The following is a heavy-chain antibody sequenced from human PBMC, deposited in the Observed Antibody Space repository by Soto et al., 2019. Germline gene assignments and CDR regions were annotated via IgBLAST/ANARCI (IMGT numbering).Heavy chain of an antibody. CDR1: GYNFNNYW. Sequence: GESLKISCKTSGYNFNNYWINWVRQMPGKGLEWMGRIDPYDSYTNYSPSFQGHVTISVDTSSSTAYLQWSSLKASDTAMYYCARQIYSSGWRTYYYGMDDWGQGTTVTVSS. CDR2: IDPYDSYT. D-gene: IGHD6-19*01. J-gene: IGHJ6*02. V-gene: IGHV5-10-1*01. CDR3: ARQIYSSGWRTYYYGMDD.